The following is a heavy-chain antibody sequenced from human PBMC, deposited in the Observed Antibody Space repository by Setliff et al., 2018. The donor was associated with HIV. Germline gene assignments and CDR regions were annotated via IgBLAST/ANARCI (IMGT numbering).Heavy chain of an antibody. J-gene: IGHJ4*02. V-gene: IGHV4-34*01. CDR1: GGSFSGYY. CDR3: ARHPTVTSFQIDS. CDR2: INHRGST. D-gene: IGHD4-17*01. Sequence: SETLSLTCAVYGGSFSGYYWSWIRQPPGKGLEWIGEINHRGSTTYNPSLRSRVTISVDTSKNQFSLKLNSVTAADTAVYYCARHPTVTSFQIDSWGQGTLVTVSS.